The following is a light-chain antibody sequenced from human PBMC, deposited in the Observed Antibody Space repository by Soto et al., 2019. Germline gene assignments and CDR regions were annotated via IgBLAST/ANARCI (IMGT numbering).Light chain of an antibody. Sequence: EIVLTQSPGTLSLSPGERATLSCRASQSVSSGYFAWYQLKPGQAPRLLIYGASSRATGIPDRFSGSGSGTDFTLTISRLEPEDFAVYYCQQYGSSGTFGQGTKVDIK. CDR2: GAS. CDR1: QSVSSGY. CDR3: QQYGSSGT. J-gene: IGKJ1*01. V-gene: IGKV3-20*01.